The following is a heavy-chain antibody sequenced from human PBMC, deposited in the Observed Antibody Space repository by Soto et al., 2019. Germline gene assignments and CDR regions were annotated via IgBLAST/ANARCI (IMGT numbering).Heavy chain of an antibody. CDR1: GGSISSYY. D-gene: IGHD6-13*01. Sequence: PSETLSLTCTVSGGSISSYYWSWIRQPPGKGLEWIGYIYYSGSTNYNPSLKSRVTISVDTSKNQFSLKLSSVTAADTAVYYCARHITVGSSWEFDYWGQGTLVTVSS. V-gene: IGHV4-59*08. CDR3: ARHITVGSSWEFDY. CDR2: IYYSGST. J-gene: IGHJ4*02.